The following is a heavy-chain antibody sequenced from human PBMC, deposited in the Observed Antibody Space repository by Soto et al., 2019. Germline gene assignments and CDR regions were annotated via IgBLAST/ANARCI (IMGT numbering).Heavy chain of an antibody. Sequence: PGGSLRLSCAPSGFIFRNYLMHWGRQAPGKGLVWISRINSDGSSASYADSVKGRFTISRDNAKNTLYLQMHSLRDEDTAVYYCARDGYNGLEYWGQGTLVSVS. CDR2: INSDGSSA. D-gene: IGHD5-12*01. V-gene: IGHV3-74*01. CDR1: GFIFRNYL. J-gene: IGHJ4*02. CDR3: ARDGYNGLEY.